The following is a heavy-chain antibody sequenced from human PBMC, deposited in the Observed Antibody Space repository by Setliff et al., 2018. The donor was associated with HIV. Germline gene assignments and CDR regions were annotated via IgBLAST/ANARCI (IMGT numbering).Heavy chain of an antibody. CDR3: ARTYSSNWYIDY. Sequence: PSETLSLTCSVSGGSISSGSYYWSWIRQPAGKGLEWIGRIYNSGSTIYNPSLKSRVTMSVDTSKNQFSLNLNSVTAADTAIYYCARTYSSNWYIDYWGQGTLVTVSS. V-gene: IGHV4-61*02. J-gene: IGHJ4*02. D-gene: IGHD6-13*01. CDR2: IYNSGST. CDR1: GGSISSGSYY.